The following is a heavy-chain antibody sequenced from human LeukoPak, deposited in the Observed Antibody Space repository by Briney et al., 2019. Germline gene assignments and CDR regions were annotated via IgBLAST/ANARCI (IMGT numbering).Heavy chain of an antibody. CDR3: AKNHFIVGATNFDY. CDR1: GFTFSSYA. V-gene: IGHV3-23*01. J-gene: IGHJ4*02. D-gene: IGHD1-26*01. CDR2: ISGSGGST. Sequence: GGSLRLSCAASGFTFSSYAMSWVRQAPGKGLEWVSAISGSGGSTYYADSVKGRFTISRDNSKDTLYLQMNSLRAEDTAVYYCAKNHFIVGATNFDYWGQGTLVTVSS.